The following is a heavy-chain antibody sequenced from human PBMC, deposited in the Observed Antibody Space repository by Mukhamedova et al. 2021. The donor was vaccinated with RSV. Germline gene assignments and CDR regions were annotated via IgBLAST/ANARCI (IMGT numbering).Heavy chain of an antibody. Sequence: NPSGGSTSYAQKFQGRVTMTRDTSTSTVYMELSSLRSEDTAVYYCARPSVAGTVPFDYWGQGTLVTVSS. CDR3: ARPSVAGTVPFDY. J-gene: IGHJ4*02. D-gene: IGHD6-19*01. V-gene: IGHV1-46*01. CDR2: NPSGGST.